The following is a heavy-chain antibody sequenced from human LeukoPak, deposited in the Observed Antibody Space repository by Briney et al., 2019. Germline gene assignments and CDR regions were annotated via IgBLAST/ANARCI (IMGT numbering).Heavy chain of an antibody. CDR2: ISAYNGNT. J-gene: IGHJ6*03. Sequence: ASVKVSCKASGYTFTSYGISWVRQAPGQGLEWMGWISAYNGNTNYAQKLQGRVTMTTDTSTSTAYMELRSLRSDDTAVYYCARDGYDPRYYDFWSGRPGYYYMGVWGKGTTVTVSS. CDR1: GYTFTSYG. CDR3: ARDGYDPRYYDFWSGRPGYYYMGV. D-gene: IGHD3-3*01. V-gene: IGHV1-18*01.